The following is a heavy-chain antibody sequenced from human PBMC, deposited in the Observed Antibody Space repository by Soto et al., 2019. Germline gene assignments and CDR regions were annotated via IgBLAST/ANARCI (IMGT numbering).Heavy chain of an antibody. J-gene: IGHJ4*02. V-gene: IGHV4-31*03. CDR1: GGSISSGGYY. D-gene: IGHD3-16*01. CDR2: IYYSGST. Sequence: QVQLQESGPGLVKPSQTLSLTCTVSGGSISSGGYYWSWTRQHPGKGLEWIGYIYYSGSTYYNPSPKGRVTISVDTSKNQFSLKLSSVTAADTAVYYCASGGFSRFDYWGQGTLVTVSS. CDR3: ASGGFSRFDY.